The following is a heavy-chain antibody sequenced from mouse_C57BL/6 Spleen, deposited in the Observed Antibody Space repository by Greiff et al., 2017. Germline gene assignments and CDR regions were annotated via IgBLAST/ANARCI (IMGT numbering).Heavy chain of an antibody. CDR2: IYPGSGSN. CDR3: ARGDYYGSSYDYAMDY. CDR1: GYTFTSYW. Sequence: VQLQQPGAELVKPGASVKMSCKASGYTFTSYWITWVKQRPGQGLEWIGDIYPGSGSNNYNEKFTSKATLTVDTSSSTAYMQLSSLTSEDSAVYYCARGDYYGSSYDYAMDYWGQGTSVTVSS. V-gene: IGHV1-55*01. J-gene: IGHJ4*01. D-gene: IGHD1-1*01.